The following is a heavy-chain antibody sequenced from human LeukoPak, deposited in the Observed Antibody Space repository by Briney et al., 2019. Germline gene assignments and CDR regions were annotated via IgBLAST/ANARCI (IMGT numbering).Heavy chain of an antibody. D-gene: IGHD1-14*01. V-gene: IGHV3-73*01. J-gene: IGHJ6*03. CDR2: IRNKANSYAT. CDR3: TRRVDAPGNYNYMDV. Sequence: PGGSLRLSCAASGFMFSGSAMHWVRQASGKGLEWVGRIRNKANSYATAYAASVKGRFTISRDDSKNTAYLQMDSLKTEDTAVYYCTRRVDAPGNYNYMDVWGKGTTVTVSS. CDR1: GFMFSGSA.